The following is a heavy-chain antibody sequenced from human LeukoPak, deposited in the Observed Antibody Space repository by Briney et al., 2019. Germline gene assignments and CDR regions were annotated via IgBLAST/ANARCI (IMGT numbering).Heavy chain of an antibody. V-gene: IGHV1-2*02. CDR2: INPNSGGT. D-gene: IGHD6-6*01. CDR3: VREVKLAARPGYYYYYMDV. J-gene: IGHJ6*03. Sequence: ASVKVSCKASGYTFTGYCMHWVRQAPGQGLEWMGWINPNSGGTNYAQKFQGRVTMTRDTSISTAYMELSRLRSDDTAVYYCVREVKLAARPGYYYYYMDVWGKGTTVTVSS. CDR1: GYTFTGYC.